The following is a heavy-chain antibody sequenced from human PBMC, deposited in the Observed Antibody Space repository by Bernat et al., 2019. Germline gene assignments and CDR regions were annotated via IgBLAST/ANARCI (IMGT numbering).Heavy chain of an antibody. D-gene: IGHD5-12*01. CDR1: GFTFSSYA. Sequence: EVQLLESGGGLVQPGGPLRLSCVASGFTFSSYAMTWVRQAPGKGLEWVSGISGSGGSTYYADSVKGRFTISRDNSKNTLYLQMNSLRAEDTAIYYCASGPILTLATEVHDYWGQGTLVTVSS. CDR2: ISGSGGST. J-gene: IGHJ4*02. CDR3: ASGPILTLATEVHDY. V-gene: IGHV3-23*01.